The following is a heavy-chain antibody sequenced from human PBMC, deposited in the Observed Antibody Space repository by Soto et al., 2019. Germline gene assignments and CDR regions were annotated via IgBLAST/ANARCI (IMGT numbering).Heavy chain of an antibody. CDR3: VRQGIGVLHGLVDV. J-gene: IGHJ6*02. D-gene: IGHD3-10*01. Sequence: PSETLSLTCTVSGDSINSYNLAWIRQPPGKGLEWIGYFRSGGGTSYNPSLKSRVAISADTSMKQFSLRLSSVTAADTAVYYCVRQGIGVLHGLVDVWGQGTTVTVSS. CDR2: FRSGGGT. V-gene: IGHV4-59*08. CDR1: GDSINSYN.